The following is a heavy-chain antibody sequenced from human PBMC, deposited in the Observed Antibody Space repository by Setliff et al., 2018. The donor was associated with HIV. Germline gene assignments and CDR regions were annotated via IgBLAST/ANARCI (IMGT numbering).Heavy chain of an antibody. J-gene: IGHJ3*01. Sequence: KPSETLSLTCTVSGGSVGSSSYYWAWIRQPPGKGLERIGSIYYTGNTKYSPSLESRVTFSIDTSENQFSLRLASVTAADTAIYYCARDDSIVLVPAIMRGDGFDFWGQGRMVTVSS. D-gene: IGHD2-2*01. CDR1: GGSVGSSSYY. CDR3: ARDDSIVLVPAIMRGDGFDF. CDR2: IYYTGNT. V-gene: IGHV4-39*07.